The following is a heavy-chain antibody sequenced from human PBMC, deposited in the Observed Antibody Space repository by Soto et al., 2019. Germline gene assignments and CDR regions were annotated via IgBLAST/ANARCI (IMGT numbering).Heavy chain of an antibody. D-gene: IGHD1-20*01. V-gene: IGHV3-30*03. CDR3: ARVAVYSYYYYGMDV. Sequence: GGSLRLSCAASGFTFSSYGMHWVRQAPGKGLEWVAVISYDGSNKYYADSVKGRFTISRDNSKNTLYLQMNSLRAEDTAVYYCARVAVYSYYYYGMDVWGQGTTVTVSS. CDR1: GFTFSSYG. CDR2: ISYDGSNK. J-gene: IGHJ6*02.